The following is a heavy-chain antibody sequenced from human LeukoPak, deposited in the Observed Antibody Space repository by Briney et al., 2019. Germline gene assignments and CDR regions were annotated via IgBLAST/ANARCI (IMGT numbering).Heavy chain of an antibody. CDR2: ISYDGSEE. CDR1: RFSFNTFA. Sequence: PGRSLRLSCAASRFSFNTFAMHWVRQTPGKGLEWVAVISYDGSEEYYTDSVKGRFTISRDNSQNTLFLQMTSLRVQDTAVYYCARGRGGTYGAPWYWGQGTLVAVS. J-gene: IGHJ4*02. CDR3: ARGRGGTYGAPWY. D-gene: IGHD1-26*01. V-gene: IGHV3-30*04.